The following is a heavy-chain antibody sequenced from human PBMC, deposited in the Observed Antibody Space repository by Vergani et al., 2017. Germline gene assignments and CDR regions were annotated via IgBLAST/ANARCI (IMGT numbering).Heavy chain of an antibody. CDR1: GGTFSSYA. Sequence: QVQLVQSGAEVKKPGSSVKVSCKASGGTFSSYAISWVRQAPGQGLEWMGRIIPILGTANYAKKFQGRVTITADEATSTADMELSSLRSDDTAVSYCATDFWSGHNHPYDYYYYMDVWGKGTTVTVSS. V-gene: IGHV1-69*11. D-gene: IGHD3-3*01. CDR3: ATDFWSGHNHPYDYYYYMDV. J-gene: IGHJ6*03. CDR2: IIPILGTA.